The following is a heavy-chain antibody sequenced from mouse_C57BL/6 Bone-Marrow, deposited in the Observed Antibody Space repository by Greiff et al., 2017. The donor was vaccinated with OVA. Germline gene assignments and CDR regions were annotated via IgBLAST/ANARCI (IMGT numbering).Heavy chain of an antibody. CDR1: GYTFTSYW. CDR3: ARSLYYGSSYLDY. D-gene: IGHD1-1*01. J-gene: IGHJ2*01. V-gene: IGHV1-69*01. Sequence: QVQLQQPGAELVMPGASVKLSCKASGYTFTSYWMHWVKQRPGQGLEWIGEIAPSDSYTNYNQKFKGKSTLTVDKSSSTAYMHLSSLTSEDSAVYYCARSLYYGSSYLDYWGQGTTLTVSS. CDR2: IAPSDSYT.